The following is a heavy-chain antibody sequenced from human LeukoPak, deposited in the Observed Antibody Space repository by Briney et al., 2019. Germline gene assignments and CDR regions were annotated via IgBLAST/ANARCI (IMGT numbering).Heavy chain of an antibody. CDR1: GFTFSTYS. J-gene: IGHJ4*02. V-gene: IGHV3-21*01. Sequence: PGGSLRLSCAASGFTFSTYSMNWVRQAPGKGLEWVSSITSPVVRIYYADSLKGRITISRDNARSSLYLQMNSLRAEDTAVYYCATDGRSSGWYGFDYWGLGTLVTVSS. CDR2: ITSPVVRI. D-gene: IGHD6-19*01. CDR3: ATDGRSSGWYGFDY.